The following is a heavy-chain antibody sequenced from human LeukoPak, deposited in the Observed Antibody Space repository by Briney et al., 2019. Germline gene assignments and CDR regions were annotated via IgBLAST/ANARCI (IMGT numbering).Heavy chain of an antibody. V-gene: IGHV3-48*03. CDR3: ARDRPPSRTYPIFDY. J-gene: IGHJ4*02. D-gene: IGHD2-2*01. CDR2: ISSTGSII. CDR1: GFTFSSYA. Sequence: QPGGSLRLSCVASGFTFSSYAMNWVRQAPGKGLEWVSYISSTGSIIYYADSVKGRFTFSRDNAKNSLYLQMNSLRVEDTAVYYCARDRPPSRTYPIFDYWGQGILVTVSS.